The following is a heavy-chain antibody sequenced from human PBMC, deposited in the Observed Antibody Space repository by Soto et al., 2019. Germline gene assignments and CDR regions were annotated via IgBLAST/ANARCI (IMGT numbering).Heavy chain of an antibody. V-gene: IGHV3-21*01. CDR3: ARVLLPYGSSGYPY. J-gene: IGHJ4*02. CDR2: ISSSSSYI. Sequence: EVQLVETGGGLVKPGGSLRLSCAATGFTFSSYSMNWVRQAPGKGLEWVSSISSSSSYIYYADSVKGRFTISRDNAKNSLYLQMNSLRAEDTAVYYCARVLLPYGSSGYPYWGQGTLVTVSS. D-gene: IGHD3-22*01. CDR1: GFTFSSYS.